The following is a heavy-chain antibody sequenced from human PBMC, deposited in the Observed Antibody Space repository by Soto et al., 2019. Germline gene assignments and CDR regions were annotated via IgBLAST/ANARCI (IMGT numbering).Heavy chain of an antibody. V-gene: IGHV1-69*01. Sequence: QVQLVQSGAEVKKPGSSVKVSCKASGGTFSSYAISWVRQAPGQGLEWMGGIIPILGTANYAQKFQGRVTITADESTSTGYMELSRLRSEDTAVYYCARHDDMTTVTKGINYWCQGTLVTVSS. CDR2: IIPILGTA. J-gene: IGHJ4*02. CDR3: ARHDDMTTVTKGINY. CDR1: GGTFSSYA. D-gene: IGHD4-17*01.